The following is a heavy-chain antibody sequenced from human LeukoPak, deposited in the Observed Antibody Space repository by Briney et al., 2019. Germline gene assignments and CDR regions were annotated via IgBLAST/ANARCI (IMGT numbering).Heavy chain of an antibody. CDR2: IYYGGYT. CDR3: QSRFLEWLLDY. Sequence: SGTLSLPCTVSGGSISSNNYYWGWIRQPPGKGLEWIGSIYYGGYTYYNPSLKSRVTISVDTSKNQFSLKLSSVTAADTAIYYCQSRFLEWLLDYWGQGTLVTVSS. D-gene: IGHD3-3*01. CDR1: GGSISSNNYY. V-gene: IGHV4-39*01. J-gene: IGHJ4*02.